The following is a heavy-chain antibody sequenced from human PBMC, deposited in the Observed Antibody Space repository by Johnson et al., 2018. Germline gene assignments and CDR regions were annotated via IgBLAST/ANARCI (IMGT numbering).Heavy chain of an antibody. Sequence: VQLVQSGGGLVQPGGSLRLSCVASVFTLSSHSMNWVRQAPGKGLEWISYITLSSTTIYYADSGKGRFTISRDNAKNSLYLQMNGLRDEDTAGYYCAREKATITVSGVVKDAMDVWGQGTTVTVSS. CDR1: VFTLSSHS. J-gene: IGHJ6*02. D-gene: IGHD3-3*01. CDR3: AREKATITVSGVVKDAMDV. CDR2: ITLSSTTI. V-gene: IGHV3-48*02.